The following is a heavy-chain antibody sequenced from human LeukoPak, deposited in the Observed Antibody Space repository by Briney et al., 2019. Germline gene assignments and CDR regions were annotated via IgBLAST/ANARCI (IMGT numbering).Heavy chain of an antibody. CDR3: ARVWYSGSYPVDY. CDR1: GFIFSDYY. V-gene: IGHV3-11*01. CDR2: ISSSGSNI. J-gene: IGHJ4*02. Sequence: GGSLRLSCAASGFIFSDYYMNWISQAPGKGLEWVSYISSSGSNIYYANSVKGLFTVSRDNAKNSLYLQMNSLRAEDTAVYYCARVWYSGSYPVDYWGQGTLITVSS. D-gene: IGHD1-26*01.